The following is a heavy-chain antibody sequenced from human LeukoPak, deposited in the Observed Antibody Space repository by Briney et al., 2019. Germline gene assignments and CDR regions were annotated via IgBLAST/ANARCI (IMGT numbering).Heavy chain of an antibody. J-gene: IGHJ5*02. D-gene: IGHD3-3*01. V-gene: IGHV4-34*01. CDR1: GGSFSGYY. CDR2: MNHSGST. CDR3: ASGNYDFWSGYYNWFDP. Sequence: SETLSLTCAVYGGSFSGYYWSWIRQPPGKGLEWIGEMNHSGSTNYNQSLKSRVTISVDTSKNQSSLTLSYVTGSEPAGYYRASGNYDFWSGYYNWFDPWGEGTLVTVSS.